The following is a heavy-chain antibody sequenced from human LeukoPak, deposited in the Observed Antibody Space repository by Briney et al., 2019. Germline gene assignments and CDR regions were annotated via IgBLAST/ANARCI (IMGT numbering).Heavy chain of an antibody. V-gene: IGHV3-23*01. Sequence: GGSLRLSCAASGFTFSSYAMNWVRQAPGKGLEWVSGISSSGGNTYYADSVKGRFTISRDNSKNTLYLQMNSLRAEDTAVYYCAKDTRTATTHGGFNSWGQGTLVTVSS. D-gene: IGHD1-1*01. J-gene: IGHJ4*02. CDR2: ISSSGGNT. CDR3: AKDTRTATTHGGFNS. CDR1: GFTFSSYA.